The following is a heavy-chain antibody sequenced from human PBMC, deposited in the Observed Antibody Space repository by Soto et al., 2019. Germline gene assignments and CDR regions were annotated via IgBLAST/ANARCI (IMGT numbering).Heavy chain of an antibody. CDR2: ISAHNGNT. Sequence: QVHLVQSGAEVKKPGASVKVSCKGSGYTFTSYGITWVRQAPGQGLEWMGRISAHNGNTNYAQKLQGRVTVTRDTSTSTAYMALRSLRSDDTAVYYCARGRYGDYWGQGALVTVSS. J-gene: IGHJ4*02. D-gene: IGHD1-1*01. CDR3: ARGRYGDY. V-gene: IGHV1-18*01. CDR1: GYTFTSYG.